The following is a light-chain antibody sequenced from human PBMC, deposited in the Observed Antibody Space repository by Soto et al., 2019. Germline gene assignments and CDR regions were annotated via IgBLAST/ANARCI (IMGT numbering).Light chain of an antibody. CDR3: QTWGTGTLV. V-gene: IGLV4-69*01. CDR1: SGHSSYA. J-gene: IGLJ2*01. CDR2: LNSDGSH. Sequence: QPVLTQSPSASASLGASVKLTCTLSSGHSSYAIAWHKQQPEKGPRYLMKLNSDGSHSKGDGIPDRFSGSSSGAERYLTISSLQSEDEADYYCQTWGTGTLVFGGGTKVTVL.